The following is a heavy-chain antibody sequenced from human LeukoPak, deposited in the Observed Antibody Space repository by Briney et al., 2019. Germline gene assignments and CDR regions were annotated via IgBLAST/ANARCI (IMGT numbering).Heavy chain of an antibody. CDR1: GGTFSSYA. V-gene: IGHV1-69*04. D-gene: IGHD6-19*01. CDR3: ARLIAVADQFDY. J-gene: IGHJ4*02. CDR2: IIPILGIA. Sequence: GASVKVSCKASGGTFSSYAISWVRQAPGQGLEWMGRIIPILGIANYAQKFQGRVTITADKSTSTAYMELSSLRSEDTAVYYCARLIAVADQFDYWGQGTLVTVSS.